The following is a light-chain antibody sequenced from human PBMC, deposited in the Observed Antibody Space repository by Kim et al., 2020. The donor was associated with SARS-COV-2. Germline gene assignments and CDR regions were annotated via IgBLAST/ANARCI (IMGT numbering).Light chain of an antibody. CDR3: GSWDDMNGAV. J-gene: IGLJ3*02. CDR1: SSNIGKCH. Sequence: PGQEGAITCYASSSNIGKCHVSWYQQVPGTAPKLLIYANEKRPSGIPDRFSASRSGTSNTLVITGLQTGDEADYYCGSWDDMNGAVFGGGTQLTVL. V-gene: IGLV1-51*01. CDR2: ANE.